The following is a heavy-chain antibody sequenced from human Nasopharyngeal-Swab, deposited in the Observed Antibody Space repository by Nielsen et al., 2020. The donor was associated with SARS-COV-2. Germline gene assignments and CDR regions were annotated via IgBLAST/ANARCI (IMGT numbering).Heavy chain of an antibody. CDR2: VTGNGYGT. Sequence: AESLTLSCAASGFTFSSYAITWGRQAPGKGLEWVSVVTGNGYGTDYADSVKGRFTISRDNAKNTLYLQMNSLRAEDTAVYYCARKDVFAYGVDAFDIWGQGTMVTVSS. D-gene: IGHD3-10*01. J-gene: IGHJ3*02. CDR3: ARKDVFAYGVDAFDI. CDR1: GFTFSSYA. V-gene: IGHV3-23*01.